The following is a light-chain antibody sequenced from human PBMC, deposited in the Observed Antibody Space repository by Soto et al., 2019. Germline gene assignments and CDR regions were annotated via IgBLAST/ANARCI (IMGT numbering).Light chain of an antibody. J-gene: IGKJ1*01. CDR2: AAS. Sequence: DIQMTQSPSSLSASVEERVTITCRASQSSSSYLNWYQQKPGKAPKLLIYAASSLQSGVPSRFSGSGSGTDFTLTISSLQPEDFATYYCQQSYSTPQTFGQGTKVEIK. V-gene: IGKV1-39*01. CDR1: QSSSSY. CDR3: QQSYSTPQT.